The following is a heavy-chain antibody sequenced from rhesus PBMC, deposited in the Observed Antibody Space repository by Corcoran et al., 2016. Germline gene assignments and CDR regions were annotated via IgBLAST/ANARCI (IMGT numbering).Heavy chain of an antibody. D-gene: IGHD3-9*01. CDR1: GGSISSSY. V-gene: IGHV4-169*02. CDR3: ARDRGPGAY. CDR2: IYGSGSST. Sequence: QLQLQESGPGLVKPSETLSVTCAVSGGSISSSYWSWIRQAPGKGQACIGSIYGSGSSTNNNPSLKGRGPQSVDTSKRQLSLKLSSVTTAATAVYYCARDRGPGAYWGQGVLVTVSS. J-gene: IGHJ4*01.